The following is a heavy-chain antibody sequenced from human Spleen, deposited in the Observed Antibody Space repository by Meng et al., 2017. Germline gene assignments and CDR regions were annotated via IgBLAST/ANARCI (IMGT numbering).Heavy chain of an antibody. J-gene: IGHJ4*02. CDR3: ARGPTTMAHDFDY. CDR2: INHSGST. CDR1: GGSFSDYD. Sequence: QVQLQQWGEGLLKPSATLSLTCVVSGGSFSDYDWSGIRQPPGKGLEWIGEINHSGSTNYNPSLESRATISVDTSQNNLSLKLSSVTAADSAVYYCARGPTTMAHDFDYWGQGTLVTVSS. D-gene: IGHD4-11*01. V-gene: IGHV4-34*01.